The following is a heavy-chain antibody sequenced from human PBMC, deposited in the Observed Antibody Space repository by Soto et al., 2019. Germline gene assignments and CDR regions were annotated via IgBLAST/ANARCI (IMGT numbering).Heavy chain of an antibody. CDR3: ARDLPGYYYYYGMDV. V-gene: IGHV1-69*13. CDR2: IIPIFGTA. J-gene: IGHJ6*02. CDR1: GGTFSSYA. Sequence: SVKVSCKASGGTFSSYAISWVRQAPGQGLEWMGGIIPIFGTANYAQKFQGRVTITADESTSTAYMELSSLRSEDTAVYYCARDLPGYYYYYGMDVWGQGTTVTVSS.